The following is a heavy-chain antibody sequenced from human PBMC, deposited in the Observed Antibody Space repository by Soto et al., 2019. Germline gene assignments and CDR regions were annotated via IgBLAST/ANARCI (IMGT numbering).Heavy chain of an antibody. V-gene: IGHV1-69*13. CDR2: IIPIFGTA. CDR1: GGTFSSYA. D-gene: IGHD5-18*01. Sequence: ASVKVSCKASGGTFSSYAISWVRQAPGQGLEWMGGIIPIFGTANYAQKFQGRVTITADESTSTAYMELSSLRSEDTAVYYCASGYSYGTGYYFDYWGQGALVTVPS. J-gene: IGHJ4*02. CDR3: ASGYSYGTGYYFDY.